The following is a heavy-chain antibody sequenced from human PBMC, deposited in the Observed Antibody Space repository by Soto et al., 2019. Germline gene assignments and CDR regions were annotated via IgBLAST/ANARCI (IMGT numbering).Heavy chain of an antibody. Sequence: QLQLQESGPGLVKPSETLSLICTVPGGAISTSSYYWDWIRQPPGKGLEWIGSIYYSGGTYYNPSLTSRVIISVDTSTLPCSLKLSSVSAADTPVYYCARHTPAIATSHHGGQGTLVIVSS. CDR1: GGAISTSSYY. CDR2: IYYSGGT. D-gene: IGHD2-15*01. CDR3: ARHTPAIATSHH. J-gene: IGHJ4*02. V-gene: IGHV4-39*01.